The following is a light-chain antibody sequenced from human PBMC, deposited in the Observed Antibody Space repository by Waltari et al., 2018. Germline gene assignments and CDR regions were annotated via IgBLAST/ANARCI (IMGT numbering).Light chain of an antibody. Sequence: QAGPTQPASVSGSPGQSITISCTGTSNNVGSYNLVSWYQPHPGKPPKLIIYEGSKRPSGVSNRFAGSKSDNTASLTLAGLQPDDEADYYCCSNVGTSAFFGGGTKLTVL. J-gene: IGLJ2*01. V-gene: IGLV2-23*03. CDR1: SNNVGSYNL. CDR2: EGS. CDR3: CSNVGTSAF.